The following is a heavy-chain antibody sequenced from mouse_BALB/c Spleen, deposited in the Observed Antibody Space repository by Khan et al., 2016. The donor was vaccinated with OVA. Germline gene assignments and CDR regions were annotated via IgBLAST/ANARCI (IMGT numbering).Heavy chain of an antibody. CDR2: IFPGSVST. CDR3: TGGGYGGFAY. V-gene: IGHV1-9*01. CDR1: GYTFSSYW. Sequence: QVQLKESGGDLMKPGASVKISCKATGYTFSSYWIEWVKQRPEHGLEWIGQIFPGSVSTTYNEKFKGKATLTADTSSNTAYMQLSSLTSEDSAVYYCTGGGYGGFAYWGQGTLVTVSA. D-gene: IGHD2-2*01. J-gene: IGHJ3*01.